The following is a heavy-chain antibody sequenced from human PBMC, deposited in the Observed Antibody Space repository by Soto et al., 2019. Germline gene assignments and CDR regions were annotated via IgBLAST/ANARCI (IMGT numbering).Heavy chain of an antibody. CDR1: GGTFSSYA. D-gene: IGHD6-19*01. J-gene: IGHJ4*02. CDR3: ARDAPVRDGWYIYFDY. CDR2: SIPIFGTA. V-gene: IGHV1-69*12. Sequence: QVQLVQSGAEVKKPGSSVKVSCKASGGTFSSYAISWVRQAPGQWLEWMGGSIPIFGTANYAQKFQGRVTITADESTSTAYMELSSLRSEDTAVYYCARDAPVRDGWYIYFDYWGQGTLVTVSS.